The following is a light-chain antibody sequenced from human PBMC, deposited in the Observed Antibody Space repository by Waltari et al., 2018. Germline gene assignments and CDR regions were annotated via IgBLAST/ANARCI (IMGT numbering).Light chain of an antibody. V-gene: IGKV3-15*01. CDR1: QSIRSN. CDR3: RQYDNWLGT. CDR2: CAS. Sequence: EIVTTQSPATMSVFPGERATLSCRASQSIRSNLVWYQHKPGQAPRLLIYCASTRATGIPARFSGSGSGTEFTLTSSSQQSEDFAVYFWRQYDNWLGTFGQGTKVEIK. J-gene: IGKJ1*01.